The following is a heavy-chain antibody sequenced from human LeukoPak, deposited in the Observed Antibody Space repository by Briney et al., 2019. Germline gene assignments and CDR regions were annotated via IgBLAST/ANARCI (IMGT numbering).Heavy chain of an antibody. J-gene: IGHJ4*02. D-gene: IGHD6-13*01. Sequence: GASVKVSCKASGYTFTGYYMHWVRQAPGQGLEWMGWINPNSGATNYAQKFQGRVTMTRDTSINTAYMELSRLRSDDTAVYYCARDLGSSWFHDFDYWGQGTLVTVSS. CDR3: ARDLGSSWFHDFDY. CDR2: INPNSGAT. V-gene: IGHV1-2*02. CDR1: GYTFTGYY.